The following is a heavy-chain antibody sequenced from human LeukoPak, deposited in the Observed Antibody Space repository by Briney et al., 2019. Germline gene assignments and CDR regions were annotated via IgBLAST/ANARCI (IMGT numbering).Heavy chain of an antibody. CDR3: AKDHDFWSGYYSGATHYYYYMDV. J-gene: IGHJ6*03. CDR2: IRYDGSDK. V-gene: IGHV3-30*02. Sequence: GGSLRLSCAASGFTFSSFGMYWVRQAPGKGLEWVSFIRYDGSDKYYADYVKGRFTISRDNSKNTLYLQMNSLRAEDTAVYYCAKDHDFWSGYYSGATHYYYYMDVWGKGTTVTVSS. CDR1: GFTFSSFG. D-gene: IGHD3-3*01.